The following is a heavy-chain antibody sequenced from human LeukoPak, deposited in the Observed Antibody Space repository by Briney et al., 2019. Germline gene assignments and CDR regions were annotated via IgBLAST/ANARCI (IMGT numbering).Heavy chain of an antibody. CDR2: IWYDGSNK. Sequence: GGSLRLSCAVSAFTFSSYGMHWVRQAPGKGLEWVAVIWYDGSNKYYADSVKGRFTISRDNSKNTLYLQMNSLRTEDTAVYYCARDQAYFDYWGQGTLVTVSS. V-gene: IGHV3-33*01. CDR3: ARDQAYFDY. CDR1: AFTFSSYG. J-gene: IGHJ4*02.